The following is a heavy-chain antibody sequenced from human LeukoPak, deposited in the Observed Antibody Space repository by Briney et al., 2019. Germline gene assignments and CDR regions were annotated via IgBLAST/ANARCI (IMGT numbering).Heavy chain of an antibody. CDR2: IYHSGST. V-gene: IGHV4-4*02. D-gene: IGHD3-22*01. J-gene: IGHJ3*02. CDR1: GDSISSSNW. CDR3: ARARNYYDSSDYYYEGDAFDI. Sequence: SGTLSLTCAVSGDSISSSNWWSWVRQPPGKGLEWIGEIYHSGSTNYNPSLKSRVTISVDKSKNQFSLKLSSVTAADTAVYFCARARNYYDSSDYYYEGDAFDIWGQGTMVTVSS.